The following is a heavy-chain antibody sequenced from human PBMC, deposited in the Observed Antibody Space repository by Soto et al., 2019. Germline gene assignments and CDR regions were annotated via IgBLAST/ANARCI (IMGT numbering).Heavy chain of an antibody. CDR2: ISYDGRNY. V-gene: IGHV3-30*04. J-gene: IGHJ6*02. CDR3: AKDRLAAADHWREDYYYYYGMDV. D-gene: IGHD6-13*01. CDR1: GFKFSNYA. Sequence: GGSLRLSCVASGFKFSNYALHWVRQAPGKGLEWVAVISYDGRNYYYADSVKGRFTISRDNSKNTLYLQMNSLRAEDTAVYYCAKDRLAAADHWREDYYYYYGMDVWGQGTTVTVSS.